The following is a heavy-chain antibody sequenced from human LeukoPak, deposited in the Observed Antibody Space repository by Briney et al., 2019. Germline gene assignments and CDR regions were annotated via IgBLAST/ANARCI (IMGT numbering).Heavy chain of an antibody. CDR2: ISSSSSYI. Sequence: GGSLRLSCAASGFTFSNYAMSWVRQAPGKGLEWVSSISSSSSYIHYADSVKGRFTIPRDNAKNSLYLQMNSLRAEDTAVYYCARGPRITMVRGVTYYFDYWGQGTLVTVSS. CDR1: GFTFSNYA. J-gene: IGHJ4*02. V-gene: IGHV3-21*01. CDR3: ARGPRITMVRGVTYYFDY. D-gene: IGHD3-10*01.